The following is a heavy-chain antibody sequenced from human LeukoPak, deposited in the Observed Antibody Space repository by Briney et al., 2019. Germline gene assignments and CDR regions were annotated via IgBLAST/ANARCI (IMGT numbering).Heavy chain of an antibody. D-gene: IGHD6-13*01. V-gene: IGHV4-34*01. CDR1: GGSFSGYY. CDR2: INHSGST. J-gene: IGHJ4*02. CDR3: ARDQGAAAGAFDY. Sequence: PSETLPLTCAVYGGSFSGYYWSWIRQPPGKGLEWIGEINHSGSTNYNPSLKSRVTISVDTSKNQFSLKLSSVTAADTAVYYCARDQGAAAGAFDYWGQGTLVTVSS.